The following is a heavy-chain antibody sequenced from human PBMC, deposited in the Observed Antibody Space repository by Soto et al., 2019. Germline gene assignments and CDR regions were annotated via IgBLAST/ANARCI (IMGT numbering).Heavy chain of an antibody. CDR3: AIRGGQWLIPSAFDI. J-gene: IGHJ3*02. CDR1: GGTFSSYT. V-gene: IGHV1-69*02. D-gene: IGHD6-19*01. Sequence: ASVKVSCKASGGTFSSYTISWVRQAPGQGLEWMGRIIPILGIANYAQKFQGRVTITADKSTSTAYMELSSLRSEDTAVYYCAIRGGQWLIPSAFDIWGQGTMVTVSS. CDR2: IIPILGIA.